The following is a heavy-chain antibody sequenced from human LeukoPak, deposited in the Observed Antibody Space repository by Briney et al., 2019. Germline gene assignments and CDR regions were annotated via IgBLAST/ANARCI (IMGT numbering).Heavy chain of an antibody. D-gene: IGHD2-21*01. CDR2: IYYSGST. CDR1: GVSLSSDKYY. J-gene: IGHJ3*01. CDR3: ATPYCGAINCLDVFDV. V-gene: IGHV4-31*03. Sequence: PSQTLSLTCTVSGVSLSSDKYYWTWIRQRPGKGLEWIGHIYYSGSTSFNPSLKSRVSMSMDTSKSQFSLKLTSVTAADTAVYYCATPYCGAINCLDVFDVWGQGTVVTVSS.